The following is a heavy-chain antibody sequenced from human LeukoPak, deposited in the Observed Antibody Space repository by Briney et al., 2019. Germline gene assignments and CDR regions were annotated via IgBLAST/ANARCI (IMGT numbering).Heavy chain of an antibody. CDR1: GYSATQLS. J-gene: IGHJ6*02. V-gene: IGHV1-24*01. CDR3: ATTFRATDDDYYGMDV. D-gene: IGHD2/OR15-2a*01. Sequence: VSVKVSCKVSGYSATQLSMHWVRQIPGKGLEWMGGFDPEDGQKIYAQKFQGRVTMTDYTSTDTAYIEVSGLRSDDTAVYFCATTFRATDDDYYGMDVWGQGTTVTVSS. CDR2: FDPEDGQK.